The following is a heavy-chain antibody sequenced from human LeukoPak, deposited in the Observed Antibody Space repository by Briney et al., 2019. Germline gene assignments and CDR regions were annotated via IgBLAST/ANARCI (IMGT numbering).Heavy chain of an antibody. V-gene: IGHV3-21*01. CDR3: ARAPKGDFWSGYFYSYYYYMDV. CDR1: GFTFSSYS. J-gene: IGHJ6*03. CDR2: ISSSSSYI. D-gene: IGHD3-3*01. Sequence: GGSLRLSCAASGFTFSSYSMNWVRQAPGKGLEWVSSISSSSSYIYYADSVKGRFTISRDNAKNSLYLQMNSLRAEDTAVYYCARAPKGDFWSGYFYSYYYYMDVWGKGTTVTVSS.